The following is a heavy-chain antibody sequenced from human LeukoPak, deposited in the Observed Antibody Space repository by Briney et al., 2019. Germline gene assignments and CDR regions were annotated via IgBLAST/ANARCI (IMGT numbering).Heavy chain of an antibody. CDR3: ARNFYGDYGHYAFDI. Sequence: ASVKVSCKASGYTYTSYDINWVRQATGQGLEWMGWMNPNSGNTGYAQKFQGRVTMTRNTSISTAYMELSSLRSEDTAVYYCARNFYGDYGHYAFDIWGQGTMVTVSS. V-gene: IGHV1-8*01. J-gene: IGHJ3*02. CDR2: MNPNSGNT. CDR1: GYTYTSYD. D-gene: IGHD4-17*01.